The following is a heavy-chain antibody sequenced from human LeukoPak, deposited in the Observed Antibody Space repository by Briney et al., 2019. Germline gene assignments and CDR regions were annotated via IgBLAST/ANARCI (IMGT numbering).Heavy chain of an antibody. CDR1: GFTVSSNY. CDR2: ISTSGNTI. D-gene: IGHD1-1*01. CDR3: ARDATTAVGWVYMDV. Sequence: HPGGSLRLSCAASGFTVSSNYMSWVRQAPGKGLEWLSHISTSGNTIHYANSVEGRFTISRDDAKNSLYLQMNSLRVEDTALYFCARDATTAVGWVYMDVWGKGTTVTISS. J-gene: IGHJ6*03. V-gene: IGHV3-48*03.